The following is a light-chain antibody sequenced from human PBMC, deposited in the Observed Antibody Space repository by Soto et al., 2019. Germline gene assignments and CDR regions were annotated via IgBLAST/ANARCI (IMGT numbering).Light chain of an antibody. CDR3: CSYAGSPYV. Sequence: QSVLTQPRSVSGSPGQSVTISCTGTSIDVGGYNYVSWYQQHPDKAPKVMIYDVSKRPSGVPDRFSGSKSGNTASLTISGLQAEDEADYYCCSYAGSPYVFGTGTKVTVL. V-gene: IGLV2-11*01. CDR2: DVS. CDR1: SIDVGGYNY. J-gene: IGLJ1*01.